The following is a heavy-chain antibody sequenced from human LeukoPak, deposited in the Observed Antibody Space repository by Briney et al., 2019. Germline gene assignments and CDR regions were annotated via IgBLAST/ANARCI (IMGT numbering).Heavy chain of an antibody. CDR2: IYYSGST. V-gene: IGHV4-59*01. D-gene: IGHD6-6*01. Sequence: KASETLSLTCTVSGGSISSYYRGWIRQPPGKGLEWIGYIYYSGSTNYNPSLKSRVTISVDTSKNQFSLKLSSVTAADTAVYYCARGVYLFDYWGQGTLVTVSS. CDR3: ARGVYLFDY. J-gene: IGHJ4*02. CDR1: GGSISSYY.